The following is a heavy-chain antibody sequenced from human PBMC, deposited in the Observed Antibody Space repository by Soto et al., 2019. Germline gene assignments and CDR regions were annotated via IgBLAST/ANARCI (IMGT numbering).Heavy chain of an antibody. CDR3: ATCLRSTSCSIDY. CDR2: ISGSGGST. J-gene: IGHJ4*02. V-gene: IGHV3-23*01. D-gene: IGHD2-2*01. CDR1: GFTLYTYA. Sequence: EVQLLESGGGLVQPGGSLRLSCAASGFTLYTYAMSWVRQAPGKGLEWVSFISGSGGSTYYADSVKGRFTISRDNSKNTLYLQMNSLRPEDTSVYYCATCLRSTSCSIDYWGQGTLVTVTS.